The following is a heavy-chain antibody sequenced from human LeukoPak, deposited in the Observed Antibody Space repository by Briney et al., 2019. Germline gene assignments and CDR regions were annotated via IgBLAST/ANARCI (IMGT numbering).Heavy chain of an antibody. CDR2: IWYDGSNK. CDR1: GFTFSSYG. J-gene: IGHJ4*01. V-gene: IGHV3-33*01. CDR3: AIESSCREGYIDD. Sequence: PGGSLRLSCAASGFTFSSYGMHWVRQAPGKGLEWVAVIWYDGSNKYYADSVKGRFTISRDNSKNTLYLQMNSLRAEDTAVYYCAIESSCREGYIDDWGQGTLVTVSS. D-gene: IGHD6-19*01.